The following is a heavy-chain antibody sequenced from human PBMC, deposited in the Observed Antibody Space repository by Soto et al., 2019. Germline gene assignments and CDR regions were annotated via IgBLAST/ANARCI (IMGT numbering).Heavy chain of an antibody. Sequence: EVQLVESGGGLVQPGRSLRLSCAASGFSFDESGMHWVRQAPGTGLEWVSGISWNSGTIGYADSVKGRFSISRDNAKKSLDLQMNSLRAEDRALYYCANSKGGTANGMDVWGQGTTVIVSS. V-gene: IGHV3-9*01. CDR1: GFSFDESG. CDR2: ISWNSGTI. J-gene: IGHJ6*02. CDR3: ANSKGGTANGMDV. D-gene: IGHD2-21*02.